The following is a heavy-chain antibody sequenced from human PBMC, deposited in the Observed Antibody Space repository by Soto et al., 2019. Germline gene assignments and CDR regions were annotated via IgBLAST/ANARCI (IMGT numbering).Heavy chain of an antibody. Sequence: QITLKESGPTLVKPTQTLTLTCTFSGFSPSSTEEGVAWFRQPPGKAPEWLALIYWDDDKRYSPSLKTRLTITKATSKNQLVLTMTNVDPVDTATYSGAHGSCRGADCYPKPYFDSWGQGILVTVSS. D-gene: IGHD2-21*02. CDR2: IYWDDDK. CDR3: AHGSCRGADCYPKPYFDS. V-gene: IGHV2-5*02. CDR1: GFSPSSTEEG. J-gene: IGHJ4*02.